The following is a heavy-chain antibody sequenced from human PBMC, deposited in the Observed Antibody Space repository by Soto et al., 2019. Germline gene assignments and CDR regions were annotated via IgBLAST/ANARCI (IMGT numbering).Heavy chain of an antibody. V-gene: IGHV3-30-3*01. CDR3: ARDSIAAAGPGIVY. J-gene: IGHJ4*02. Sequence: QVQLVESGGGVVQPGRSLRLSCAASGFTFSSYAMHWVRQAPGKGLEWVAVISYDGSNKYYADSVKGRFTISRDNSKNTLYLQMNSLRAEDTAVYYCARDSIAAAGPGIVYWGQGTLVTVSS. CDR2: ISYDGSNK. CDR1: GFTFSSYA. D-gene: IGHD6-13*01.